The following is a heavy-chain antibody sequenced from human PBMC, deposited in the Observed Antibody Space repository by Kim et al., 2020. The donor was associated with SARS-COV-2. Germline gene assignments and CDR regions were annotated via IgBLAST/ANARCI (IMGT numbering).Heavy chain of an antibody. Sequence: NSGNTGYRRKFQGRVTMTRNTSISTAYMELSSLRSEDTAVYYCARGRDVWGQGTTVTVSS. CDR3: ARGRDV. J-gene: IGHJ6*02. V-gene: IGHV1-8*01. CDR2: NSGNT.